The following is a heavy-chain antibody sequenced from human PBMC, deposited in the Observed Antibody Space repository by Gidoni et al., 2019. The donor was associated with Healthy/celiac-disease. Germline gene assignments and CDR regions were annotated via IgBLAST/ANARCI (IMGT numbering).Heavy chain of an antibody. J-gene: IGHJ3*02. CDR2: IRSKANSYAT. D-gene: IGHD4-17*01. CDR3: TRHDYGGNSADAFDI. CDR1: GFTFSGSA. Sequence: EVQLVESGGGLVQPGGSLKLSCAASGFTFSGSAMHWVRQASGKGLEWVGRIRSKANSYATAYAASVKGRFTISRDDSKNTAYLQMNSLKTEDTAVYYCTRHDYGGNSADAFDIWGQGTMVTVSS. V-gene: IGHV3-73*02.